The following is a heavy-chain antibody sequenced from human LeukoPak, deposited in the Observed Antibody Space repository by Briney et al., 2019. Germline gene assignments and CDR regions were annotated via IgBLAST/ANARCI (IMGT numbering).Heavy chain of an antibody. J-gene: IGHJ5*02. CDR3: ARRGFKGYCSDGSCYSRQPNWFDP. CDR2: INHSGST. V-gene: IGHV4-34*01. CDR1: GGSFSGYY. Sequence: PSETLSLICAVYGGSFSGYYWNWIRQPPGEGLEWIGEINHSGSTNYNPSLMSRVTISVDTSKNQFSLKLSSVTAADTAVHYCARRGFKGYCSDGSCYSRQPNWFDPWGQGTLVTVSS. D-gene: IGHD2-15*01.